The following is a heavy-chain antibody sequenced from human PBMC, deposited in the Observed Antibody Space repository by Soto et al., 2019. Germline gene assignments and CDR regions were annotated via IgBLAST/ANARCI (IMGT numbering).Heavy chain of an antibody. CDR2: ISAKSKYI. J-gene: IGHJ4*02. Sequence: PGGSLRLSCAASGFTFSTYTMNWVRQAPGQGLEWVSCISAKSKYIYYANSVQGRFTISRDDAQNSLILQLSSLRSEDTAVYYCTREDYWGRGTLVTVSS. CDR1: GFTFSTYT. V-gene: IGHV3-21*01. CDR3: TREDY.